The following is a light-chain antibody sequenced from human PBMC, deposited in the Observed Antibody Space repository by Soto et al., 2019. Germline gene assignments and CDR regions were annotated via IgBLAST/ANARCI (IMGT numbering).Light chain of an antibody. CDR2: AAS. J-gene: IGKJ1*01. Sequence: DIQMTQSPSSVSASVGDRVTITCRASQDFSSWLAWYQQKPGKAPNLLIYAASSLQSGVPSRFSGSGSGTDFTLTISSLQPEDFATYYCQQANSFPWTFGQGIKVEIK. CDR3: QQANSFPWT. V-gene: IGKV1-12*01. CDR1: QDFSSW.